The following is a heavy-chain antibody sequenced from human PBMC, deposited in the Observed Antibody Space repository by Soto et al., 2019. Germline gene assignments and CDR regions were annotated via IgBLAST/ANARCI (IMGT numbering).Heavy chain of an antibody. Sequence: GGSLRLSCEASGFTLRNYAMTWVRQAPGKGLEWVSLISANDVGTYYAESVKTRFTISTDQSRNTVYLRMDSLRADDTAIYYCAKAKNDYNWDNRHPFDYWGQGTLVSVSS. D-gene: IGHD1-20*01. CDR2: ISANDVGT. CDR1: GFTLRNYA. J-gene: IGHJ4*02. V-gene: IGHV3-23*01. CDR3: AKAKNDYNWDNRHPFDY.